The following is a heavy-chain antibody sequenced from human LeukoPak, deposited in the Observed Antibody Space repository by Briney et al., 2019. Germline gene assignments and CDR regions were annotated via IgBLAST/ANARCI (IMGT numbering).Heavy chain of an antibody. CDR2: ISWNSGSI. Sequence: GGSLRLSCAASGFTFDDYAMHWVRQAPGKGLEWVSGISWNSGSIGYADSVKGRFTISRDNAKNSLYLQMNSLRAEDMALSYCAKAYGSAAHYYFDYWGQGTLVTVSS. CDR1: GFTFDDYA. J-gene: IGHJ4*02. CDR3: AKAYGSAAHYYFDY. V-gene: IGHV3-9*03. D-gene: IGHD3-10*01.